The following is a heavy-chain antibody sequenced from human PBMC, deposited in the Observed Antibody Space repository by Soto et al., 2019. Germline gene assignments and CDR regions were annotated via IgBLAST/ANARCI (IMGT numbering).Heavy chain of an antibody. J-gene: IGHJ3*02. D-gene: IGHD1-7*01. CDR1: GGSISSGDYS. CDR3: YRGELGTTTDAFNI. V-gene: IGHV4-30-2*01. Sequence: QLQLQESGSGFVKPSQTLSLTCTVSGGSISSGDYSWSWIRQAPGKGLEWIGYMYHSGSTYYNPSLNSRVTISVARSKNQRSLKLSSVTAADTAVYYCYRGELGTTTDAFNIWVQVTMVTASS. CDR2: MYHSGST.